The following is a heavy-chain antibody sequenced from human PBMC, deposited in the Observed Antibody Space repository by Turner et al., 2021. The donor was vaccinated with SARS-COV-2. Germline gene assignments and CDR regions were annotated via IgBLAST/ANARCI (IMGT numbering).Heavy chain of an antibody. D-gene: IGHD2-8*01. CDR3: ARDPNAGYYYMDV. CDR1: GFPFSSYG. J-gene: IGHJ6*03. V-gene: IGHV3-33*01. Sequence: QVQLVESGGGVVQRGRSLRLSCAASGFPFSSYGMHWVRQAQGKGLEWVAVIGYDGSNKYYADSVKGRFTISRDNSKNTLYLQMNSLTAEDTAVYYCARDPNAGYYYMDVWGKGTTVTVSS. CDR2: IGYDGSNK.